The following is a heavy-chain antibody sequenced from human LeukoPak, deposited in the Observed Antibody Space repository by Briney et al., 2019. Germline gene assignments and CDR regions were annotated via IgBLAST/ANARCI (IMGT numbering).Heavy chain of an antibody. CDR2: IHTSGIT. CDR3: ARESGSSRYFDY. Sequence: SETLSLTCAVSADSISSSSWSWIRQPAGKGPEWIGRIHTSGITNYNPSLKSRLTMTLDTSKNQFSLNLSSVTAADTAVYYCARESGSSRYFDYWGQGTLVTVSS. CDR1: ADSISSSS. V-gene: IGHV4-4*07. D-gene: IGHD1-26*01. J-gene: IGHJ4*02.